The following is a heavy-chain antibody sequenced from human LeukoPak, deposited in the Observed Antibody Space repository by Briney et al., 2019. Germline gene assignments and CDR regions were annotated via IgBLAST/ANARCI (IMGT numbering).Heavy chain of an antibody. CDR3: AREAPGGYFDY. CDR1: GGTFSSYT. CDR2: IIPIFGTT. J-gene: IGHJ4*02. D-gene: IGHD3-16*01. Sequence: ASVKVSCKTSGGTFSSYTITWVRQAPGQGLEWMGGIIPIFGTTNYAQKFQGRVTITADESTSTAYMELSSLRSEDTAVYYCAREAPGGYFDYWAQGTLVTVSS. V-gene: IGHV1-69*01.